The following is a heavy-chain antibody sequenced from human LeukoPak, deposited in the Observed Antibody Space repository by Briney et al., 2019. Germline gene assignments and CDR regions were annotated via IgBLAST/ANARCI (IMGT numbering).Heavy chain of an antibody. CDR3: ARGMEWLTRRHTWFDP. D-gene: IGHD3-3*01. J-gene: IGHJ5*02. CDR1: SYTFTNYA. CDR2: ISAYNGNT. V-gene: IGHV1-18*01. Sequence: ASVKVSCKASSYTFTNYAFTWVRQAPGQGLEWMGWISAYNGNTNYAQKLQGRVTMTTDTSTSTAYMELRSLRSDDTAVYYCARGMEWLTRRHTWFDPWGQGTLVTVSS.